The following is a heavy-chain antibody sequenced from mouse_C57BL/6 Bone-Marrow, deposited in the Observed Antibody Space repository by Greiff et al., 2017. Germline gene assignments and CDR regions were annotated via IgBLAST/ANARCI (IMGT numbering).Heavy chain of an antibody. D-gene: IGHD2-1*01. J-gene: IGHJ4*01. Sequence: DVMLVESGGGLVQPKGSLKLSCAASGFTFNTYAMHWVRQAPGKGLEWVARIRSKSSNYATYYADSVKDRFTISRDDSQSMLYLQMNNLKAEDTAMYDCVRDRRGNVFYYAMDYWGQGTSVTVSS. CDR2: IRSKSSNYAT. V-gene: IGHV10-3*01. CDR1: GFTFNTYA. CDR3: VRDRRGNVFYYAMDY.